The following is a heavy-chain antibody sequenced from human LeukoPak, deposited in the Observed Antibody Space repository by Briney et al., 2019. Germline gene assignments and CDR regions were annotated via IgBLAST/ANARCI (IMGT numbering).Heavy chain of an antibody. CDR2: INSDGSNI. CDR1: GFTFSGHW. Sequence: GGSLRLSCAASGFTFSGHWMHWVRQAPGKGLVWVSRINSDGSNINYADSVKGRFTISRDNAKNTLYLQMNSLRAEDTAVYYCARGTGSYILDYWGQGTLVTVSS. D-gene: IGHD6-6*01. CDR3: ARGTGSYILDY. V-gene: IGHV3-74*01. J-gene: IGHJ4*02.